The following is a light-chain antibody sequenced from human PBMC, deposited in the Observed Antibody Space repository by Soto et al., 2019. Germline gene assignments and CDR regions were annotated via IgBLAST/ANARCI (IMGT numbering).Light chain of an antibody. CDR2: SNY. J-gene: IGLJ1*01. CDR1: SSNIESNT. V-gene: IGLV1-44*01. Sequence: QSVLTQPPSASGTPGQRVTISCSSSSSNIESNTVTWYQQLPGTAPKLVIYSNYDRPSGVPDRFSGSTSGTSASLAISGLQSEDKADYYCVAWDDSLNGYVFGGGTKVTVL. CDR3: VAWDDSLNGYV.